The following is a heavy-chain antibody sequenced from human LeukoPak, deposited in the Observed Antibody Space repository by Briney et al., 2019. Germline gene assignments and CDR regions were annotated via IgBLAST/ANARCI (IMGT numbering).Heavy chain of an antibody. CDR2: ISYSGST. V-gene: IGHV4-59*01. Sequence: SETLSLTCTVSGGSISSYYWSWIRQPPGKGLEWIGYISYSGSTNYNPSLKSRVTISVDTSKKQFSLKLSSVTAADTAVYYCARVAYSSGWYIDYWGQGTLVTVSS. D-gene: IGHD6-19*01. CDR3: ARVAYSSGWYIDY. CDR1: GGSISSYY. J-gene: IGHJ4*02.